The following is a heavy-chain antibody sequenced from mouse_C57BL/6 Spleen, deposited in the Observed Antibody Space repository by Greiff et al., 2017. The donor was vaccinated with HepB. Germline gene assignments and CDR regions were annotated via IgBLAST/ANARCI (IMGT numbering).Heavy chain of an antibody. CDR3: ARDYVYGYAMDY. J-gene: IGHJ4*01. V-gene: IGHV1-4*01. Sequence: VQLVDSGAELARPGASVKMSCKASGYTFTSYTMHWVKQRPGQGLEWIGYINPSSGYTKYNQKFKDKATLTADKSSSTAYMQLSSLTSEDSAVYYCARDYVYGYAMDYWGQGTSVTVSS. D-gene: IGHD2-2*01. CDR2: INPSSGYT. CDR1: GYTFTSYT.